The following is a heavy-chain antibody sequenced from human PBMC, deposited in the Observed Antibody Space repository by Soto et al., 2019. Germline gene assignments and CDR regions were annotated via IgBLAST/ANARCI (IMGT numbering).Heavy chain of an antibody. Sequence: ASVKVSCKASGYTFTSYYMHWVRQAPGQGLEWMGIINPSGGSTSYAQKFQGRVTMTRDTSTSTVCMELSSLRSEDTAVYYCARVLVDYGSGSYCDYWGQGTLVTVSS. J-gene: IGHJ4*02. CDR3: ARVLVDYGSGSYCDY. V-gene: IGHV1-46*01. CDR2: INPSGGST. CDR1: GYTFTSYY. D-gene: IGHD3-10*01.